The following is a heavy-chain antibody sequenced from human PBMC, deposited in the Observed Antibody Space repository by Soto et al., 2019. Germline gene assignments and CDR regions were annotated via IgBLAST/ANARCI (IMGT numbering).Heavy chain of an antibody. Sequence: QVQLQQWGAGLLKPSETLSLTCAVSGGSLSDYYWPWIRQSPGTGLEWIGEIHPSGSTYYNPSLRSRVTRSVDTSKNQFSLKLTSLTAADTAIYYCARGRDEYKVGNVWGHGTTVTVSS. D-gene: IGHD1-26*01. CDR1: GGSLSDYY. CDR2: IHPSGST. CDR3: ARGRDEYKVGNV. J-gene: IGHJ6*02. V-gene: IGHV4-34*01.